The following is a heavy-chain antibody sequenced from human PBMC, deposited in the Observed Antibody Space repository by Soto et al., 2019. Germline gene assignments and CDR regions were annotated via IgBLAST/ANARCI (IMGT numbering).Heavy chain of an antibody. J-gene: IGHJ5*02. V-gene: IGHV3-30-3*01. CDR3: ARGDSSSALPPSWFDP. CDR1: GFTFSSYA. CDR2: ISYDGSNK. D-gene: IGHD6-6*01. Sequence: GGSLRLSCAASGFTFSSYAMHWVRQAPGKGLEWVAVISYDGSNKYYADSVKGRFTISRDNSKNTLYLQMNSLRAEDTAVYYCARGDSSSALPPSWFDPWGQGTLVTVSS.